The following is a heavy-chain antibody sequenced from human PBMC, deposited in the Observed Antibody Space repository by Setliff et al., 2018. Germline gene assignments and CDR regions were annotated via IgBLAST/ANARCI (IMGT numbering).Heavy chain of an antibody. V-gene: IGHV4-39*07. D-gene: IGHD1-26*01. CDR2: IYYSGST. J-gene: IGHJ3*02. CDR1: GGSISSSSYY. CDR3: ARVRVGATNDAFDI. Sequence: SETLSLTCTVSGGSISSSSYYWGWIRQPPGKGLEWIGSIYYSGSTNYNPSLKSRVTVSVDTSKNQFSLKLSSVTAADTALYYCARVRVGATNDAFDIWGHGTMVTVSS.